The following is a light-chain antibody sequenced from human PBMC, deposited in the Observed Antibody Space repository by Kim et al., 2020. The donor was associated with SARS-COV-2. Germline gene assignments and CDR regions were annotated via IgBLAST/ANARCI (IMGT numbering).Light chain of an antibody. CDR2: KVS. V-gene: IGKV2-24*01. CDR3: MQATQLYS. CDR1: QSLEHSNGNTY. J-gene: IGKJ2*03. Sequence: GQPASISCRSSQSLEHSNGNTYLSWLQQRPGQPPRLLIYKVSNRFSGVPDRFSCSGAGTAFTLEISRVEAEDVADYYCMQATQLYSFGQGTKLEI.